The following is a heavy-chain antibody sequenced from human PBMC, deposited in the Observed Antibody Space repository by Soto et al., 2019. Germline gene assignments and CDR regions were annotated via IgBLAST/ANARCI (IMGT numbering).Heavy chain of an antibody. J-gene: IGHJ3*01. CDR3: VRDEQWALDV. CDR1: GFNFRNYA. CDR2: ISVGGGSI. V-gene: IGHV3-48*02. Sequence: EVQLVESGGGLIQPRRSLRISCAASGFNFRNYAMNWVRQAPGKGLEWISYISVGGGSIFYADSVKGRFTISRDDVQNSLYLQMNTLREEDTALYYCVRDEQWALDVWGQGTMVIVSS. D-gene: IGHD6-19*01.